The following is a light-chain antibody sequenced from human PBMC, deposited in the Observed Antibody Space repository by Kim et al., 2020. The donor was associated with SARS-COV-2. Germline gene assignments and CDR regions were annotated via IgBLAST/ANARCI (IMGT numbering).Light chain of an antibody. CDR3: QQNYSIPRT. CDR1: QDINNY. Sequence: ASVGDRVTITCRASQDINNYLNWYQQKPGKAPTVLVFAASSLQSGVPSRFSGGGSGTDFTLTISSLQPEDFATYFCQQNYSIPRTFGRGTKVDIK. V-gene: IGKV1-39*01. J-gene: IGKJ1*01. CDR2: AAS.